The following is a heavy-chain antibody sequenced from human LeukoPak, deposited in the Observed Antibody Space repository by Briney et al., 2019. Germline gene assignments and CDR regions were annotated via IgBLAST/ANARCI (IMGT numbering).Heavy chain of an antibody. CDR1: GFTFSGYA. V-gene: IGHV3-23*01. CDR2: IDGTGSST. Sequence: PGGSLRLSCAASGFTFSGYAMSWVRQAPGKGLEWVSAIDGTGSSTYYADSVKGRFTISRDNAKNSLYLQMNSLRAEDTALYYCAKSGHIRSIAAAVDYWGQGTLVTVSS. J-gene: IGHJ4*02. D-gene: IGHD6-13*01. CDR3: AKSGHIRSIAAAVDY.